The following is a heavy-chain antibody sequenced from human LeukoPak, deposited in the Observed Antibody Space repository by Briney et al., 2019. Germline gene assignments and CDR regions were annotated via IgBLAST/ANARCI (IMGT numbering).Heavy chain of an antibody. J-gene: IGHJ3*02. Sequence: PGGSLRLSCAASGFTFSSCWMSWVRQAPGKGLEWVANIKQDGSEKYYVDSVKGRFTISRDNAKNSLFLQMNSLRVEDTAVYYCARHIVGRGGFDIWGQGTMVTVSS. V-gene: IGHV3-7*01. CDR2: IKQDGSEK. CDR1: GFTFSSCW. CDR3: ARHIVGRGGFDI. D-gene: IGHD1-26*01.